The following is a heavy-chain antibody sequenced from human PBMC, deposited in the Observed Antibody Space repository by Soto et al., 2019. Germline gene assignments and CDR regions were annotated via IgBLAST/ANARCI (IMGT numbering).Heavy chain of an antibody. CDR2: ISWNSGTI. J-gene: IGHJ6*02. V-gene: IGHV3-9*01. D-gene: IGHD6-13*01. Sequence: DVQLVESGGGLVQPGRSLRLSCAASGFTFDDYAMHWVRQAPGKGLEWVSGISWNSGTIVYADSVKGRFTISRDNAKNSLYLQMNSLRGEDTALYYCAKDMRGGSSSSRYYYGLDVWGQWTTVTVSS. CDR1: GFTFDDYA. CDR3: AKDMRGGSSSSRYYYGLDV.